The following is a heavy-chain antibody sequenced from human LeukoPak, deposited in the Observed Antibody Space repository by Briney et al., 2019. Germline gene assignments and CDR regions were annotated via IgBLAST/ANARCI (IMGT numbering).Heavy chain of an antibody. CDR3: ARQRYYGSGSYSLNWFDP. J-gene: IGHJ5*02. V-gene: IGHV4-39*01. CDR1: GGSISSSSYY. Sequence: SETLSLTCTVSGGSISSSSYYWGWIRQPPGKGLEWIGSIYYSGTTYYNPSLKSRVTISVDTSKNQFSLRLSSVTAADTAVYYCARQRYYGSGSYSLNWFDPWGQGTLVTVSS. CDR2: IYYSGTT. D-gene: IGHD3-10*01.